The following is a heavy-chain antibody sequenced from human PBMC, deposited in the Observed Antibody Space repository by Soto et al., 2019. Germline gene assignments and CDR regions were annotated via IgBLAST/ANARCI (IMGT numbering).Heavy chain of an antibody. CDR1: WGSISGYY. V-gene: IGHV4-59*12. CDR2: IYYTGTT. CDR3: ARLGGYYQAFDY. Sequence: ALETLSHTRSGSWGSISGYYCRRVRQSPAQGLEWVGYIYYTGTTTYSPSLKSRLTISLDASKSQLSLNLRSVSAADTAVYFCARLGGYYQAFDYWGHGALVTVSS. J-gene: IGHJ4*01. D-gene: IGHD3-22*01.